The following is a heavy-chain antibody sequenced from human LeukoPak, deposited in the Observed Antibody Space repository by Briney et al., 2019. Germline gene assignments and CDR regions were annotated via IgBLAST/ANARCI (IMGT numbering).Heavy chain of an antibody. CDR1: GGTFSSYA. Sequence: SVNVSCKASGGTFSSYAISWVRQAPGQGLEWMGGIIPIFGTANYAQKFQGRVTITADESTSTAYMELSSLRSDDTAVYYCARVGYSSSWYRYDAFDIWGQGTMVTVSS. V-gene: IGHV1-69*01. D-gene: IGHD6-13*01. CDR2: IIPIFGTA. J-gene: IGHJ3*02. CDR3: ARVGYSSSWYRYDAFDI.